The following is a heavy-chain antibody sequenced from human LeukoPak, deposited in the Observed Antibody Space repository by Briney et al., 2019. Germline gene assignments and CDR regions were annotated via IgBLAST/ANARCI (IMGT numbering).Heavy chain of an antibody. CDR3: ARAFYGDYVTSYGAFDI. J-gene: IGHJ3*02. V-gene: IGHV3-20*04. D-gene: IGHD4-17*01. CDR1: GFTCSDYS. Sequence: PGGSLRLPCVASGFTCSDYSMNWVRQAPGKGLEWVSGIDGNGGSAGYVDSVKGRFTISRDNAKNSLYLQMNSLRAEDTALCYCARAFYGDYVTSYGAFDIWGQGTMVTVSS. CDR2: IDGNGGSA.